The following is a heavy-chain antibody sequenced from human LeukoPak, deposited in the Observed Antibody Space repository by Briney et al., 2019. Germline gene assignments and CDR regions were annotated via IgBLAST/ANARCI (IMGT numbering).Heavy chain of an antibody. J-gene: IGHJ4*02. Sequence: PGGSLRLSCAASGFAFSSYSMNWVRQAPGKGLEWVSSISSSSSYIYYADSVKGRFTISRDNAKNSLYLQMNSLRAEDTAVYYCARGRSGYSYGPDYWGQGTLVAVSS. CDR1: GFAFSSYS. D-gene: IGHD5-18*01. CDR2: ISSSSSYI. CDR3: ARGRSGYSYGPDY. V-gene: IGHV3-21*01.